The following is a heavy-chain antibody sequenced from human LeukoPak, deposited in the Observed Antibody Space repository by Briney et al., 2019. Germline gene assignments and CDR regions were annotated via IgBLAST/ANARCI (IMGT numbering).Heavy chain of an antibody. V-gene: IGHV1-2*02. CDR3: ARDAGQYYENSGSPYNWFDP. CDR1: GYNFIGHY. Sequence: ASVKVSCKTSGYNFIGHYMNWVRQAPGQGLEWMGWINPNSGGAKHAQKFQGRVTMTRDTSISTAYMELSTLTSDDTAVYYCARDAGQYYENSGSPYNWFDPWGQGTLVTVSS. J-gene: IGHJ5*02. D-gene: IGHD3-22*01. CDR2: INPNSGGA.